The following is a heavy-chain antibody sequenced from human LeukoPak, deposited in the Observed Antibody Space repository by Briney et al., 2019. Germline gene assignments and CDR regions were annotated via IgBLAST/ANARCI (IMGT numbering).Heavy chain of an antibody. V-gene: IGHV3-48*01. Sequence: GGSLRLSCAASEFTFSSYSMNWVRQAPGKGLEWVSYITNSGNSKSYADSVKGRFTISRDNTKNSLYLQMNGLRAEDTAVYYCVREDTPATANYWGQGTLVTISS. CDR3: VREDTPATANY. D-gene: IGHD2-21*02. CDR2: ITNSGNSK. J-gene: IGHJ4*02. CDR1: EFTFSSYS.